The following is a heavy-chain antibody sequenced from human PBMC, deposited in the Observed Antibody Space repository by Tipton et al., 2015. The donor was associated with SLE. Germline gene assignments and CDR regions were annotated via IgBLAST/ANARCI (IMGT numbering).Heavy chain of an antibody. J-gene: IGHJ2*01. CDR2: SYNSGST. CDR1: GGSLSSYY. Sequence: TLSLTCTVSGGSLSSYYWSWIRQPAGGGLEWIGRSYNSGSTNYNPSLMSRVTMSVDTSKNQFSLRLRSATAADTAFYYCARGYSSSWYREFFDIWGRGTLVTVSS. CDR3: ARGYSSSWYREFFDI. D-gene: IGHD6-13*01. V-gene: IGHV4-4*07.